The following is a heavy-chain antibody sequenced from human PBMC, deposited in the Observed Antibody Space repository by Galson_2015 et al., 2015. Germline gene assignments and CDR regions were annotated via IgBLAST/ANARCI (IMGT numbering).Heavy chain of an antibody. V-gene: IGHV1-8*01. CDR2: MNPNSGNT. Sequence: SVKVSCKASGYTFTSYDINWVRQATGQGLEWMGWMNPNSGNTGYAQKFQGGVTMTRNTSISTAYMELSSLRSEDTAVYYCAREFHPGHWFDPWGQGTLVTVSS. J-gene: IGHJ5*02. CDR3: AREFHPGHWFDP. CDR1: GYTFTSYD.